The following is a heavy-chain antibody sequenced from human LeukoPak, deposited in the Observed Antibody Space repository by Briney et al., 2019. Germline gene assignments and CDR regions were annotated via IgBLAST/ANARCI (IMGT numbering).Heavy chain of an antibody. CDR3: ARVGSPYYYDSSGYYYADWFDP. V-gene: IGHV3-7*01. CDR2: IKQDGSEK. Sequence: AGGSLRLSCAASGFTFSSYWMSWVRQAPGKGLEWVANIKQDGSEKYYVDSVKGRFTISRDNAKNSLYLQMNSLRAEDTAVYYCARVGSPYYYDSSGYYYADWFDPWGQGTLVTVSS. J-gene: IGHJ5*02. D-gene: IGHD3-22*01. CDR1: GFTFSSYW.